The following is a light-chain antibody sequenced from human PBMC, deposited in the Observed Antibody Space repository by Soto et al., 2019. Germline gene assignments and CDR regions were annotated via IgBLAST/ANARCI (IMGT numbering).Light chain of an antibody. Sequence: QSALTQPRSVSGSPGQSVTISCTGTSSDVGGYNYVSWYQQHPGKAPKLMIYDVSKRPSGVPDRFSGSKSGNTASLTISGLQAEDEADYYCCSYAGSYPYVFGTGTKHPVL. CDR3: CSYAGSYPYV. J-gene: IGLJ1*01. V-gene: IGLV2-11*01. CDR2: DVS. CDR1: SSDVGGYNY.